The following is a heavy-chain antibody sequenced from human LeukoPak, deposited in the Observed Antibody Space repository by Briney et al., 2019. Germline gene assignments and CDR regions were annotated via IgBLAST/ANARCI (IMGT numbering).Heavy chain of an antibody. J-gene: IGHJ4*02. V-gene: IGHV3-23*01. CDR1: GFTFSSYA. D-gene: IGHD6-6*01. CDR3: AKWKYSNSGIDDY. CDR2: ISGSGDNT. Sequence: GVTLRLSCAASGFTFSSYAMSWVRQVPGKGLEWVSVISGSGDNTYYADSVKGRFTISRDNSKNMLYLQMNSLRAEDTAVYYCAKWKYSNSGIDDYWGQGTLVTVSS.